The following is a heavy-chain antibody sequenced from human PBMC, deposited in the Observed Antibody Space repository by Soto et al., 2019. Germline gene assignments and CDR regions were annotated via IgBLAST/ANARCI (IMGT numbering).Heavy chain of an antibody. CDR3: ARGGSCSGGPCSSYPRPWYFDL. CDR2: ITSNGDST. Sequence: PGGSLRLSCAASGFTFSNYVVHWVRQAPGKGLQYVSVITSNGDSTDYASSVKGRFTISRDNPKNTLYLEMGALRPGDMAVYYCARGGSCSGGPCSSYPRPWYFDLWGRGTLVTVSS. CDR1: GFTFSNYV. V-gene: IGHV3-64*01. D-gene: IGHD2-15*01. J-gene: IGHJ2*01.